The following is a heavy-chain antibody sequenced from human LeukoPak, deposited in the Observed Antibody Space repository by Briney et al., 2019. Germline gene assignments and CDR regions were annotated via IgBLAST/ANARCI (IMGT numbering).Heavy chain of an antibody. CDR3: ARVRIGQQLDKYYYYAMDV. Sequence: ASVKVSCKASGYTFTDYYMHWVRQAPGQGLEWMGWINPNSGGTDYAQKFQGRVTMTTDTSISTAYMEVSRLRSDDTAVYYCARVRIGQQLDKYYYYAMDVWGQGTTVTVSS. CDR2: INPNSGGT. V-gene: IGHV1-2*02. D-gene: IGHD6-13*01. CDR1: GYTFTDYY. J-gene: IGHJ6*02.